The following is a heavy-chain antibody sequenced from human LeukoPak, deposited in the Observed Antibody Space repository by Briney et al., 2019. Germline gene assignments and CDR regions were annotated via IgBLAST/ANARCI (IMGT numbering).Heavy chain of an antibody. J-gene: IGHJ4*02. CDR3: ARVVGSSWAIYYFDY. Sequence: GASVKVSCKASGYTFTSYGISWVRQAPGQGLEWMGWISAYNGNTNYAQELQGRVTMTTDTSTSTAYMELRSLRSDDTAVYYCARVVGSSWAIYYFDYWGQGTLVTVSS. D-gene: IGHD6-13*01. CDR2: ISAYNGNT. V-gene: IGHV1-18*01. CDR1: GYTFTSYG.